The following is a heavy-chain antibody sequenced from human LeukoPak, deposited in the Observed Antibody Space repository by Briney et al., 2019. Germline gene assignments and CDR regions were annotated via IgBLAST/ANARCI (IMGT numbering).Heavy chain of an antibody. Sequence: PGGSLRLSCAASGFTVSSNYMSWVRQAPGKGLEWVSVIYSGGSTYYADSVKGRFTISRDNSKNTLYLQMNSVRAEDTAVYYCARDLTMVRGVLGVWGKGTTVTVSS. J-gene: IGHJ6*04. CDR3: ARDLTMVRGVLGV. CDR2: IYSGGST. D-gene: IGHD3-10*01. V-gene: IGHV3-53*01. CDR1: GFTVSSNY.